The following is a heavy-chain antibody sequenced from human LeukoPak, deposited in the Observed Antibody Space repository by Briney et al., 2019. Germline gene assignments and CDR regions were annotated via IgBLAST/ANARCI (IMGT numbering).Heavy chain of an antibody. CDR3: ARRTTIFGVGYYMDV. Sequence: PGGSLRLSCAASGFTFSSYSMNWVRQAPGKGLEWVSYISDSGTTIYYADSVKGRFTISRSSAWSSLYLQMSSLRAEDTAVNYCARRTTIFGVGYYMDVWGKGTTVTVSS. D-gene: IGHD3-3*01. J-gene: IGHJ6*03. CDR2: ISDSGTTI. V-gene: IGHV3-48*01. CDR1: GFTFSSYS.